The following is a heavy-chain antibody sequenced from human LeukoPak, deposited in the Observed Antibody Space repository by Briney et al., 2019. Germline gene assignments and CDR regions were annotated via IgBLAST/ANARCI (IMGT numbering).Heavy chain of an antibody. CDR1: GGSISPYY. D-gene: IGHD4-17*01. CDR3: ARAAGATVTTRYFDY. J-gene: IGHJ4*02. V-gene: IGHV4-59*01. CDR2: IFYSGST. Sequence: PSETLSLTCTVSGGSISPYYWSWIWQPPGKGLEWIGYIFYSGSTNYNPSLKSRVTISVDTSKNQFSLKLTSVTAADTAVYYCARAAGATVTTRYFDYWGQGTLVTVSS.